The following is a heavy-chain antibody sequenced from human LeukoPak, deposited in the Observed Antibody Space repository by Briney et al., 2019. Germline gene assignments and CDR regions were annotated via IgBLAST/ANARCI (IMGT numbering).Heavy chain of an antibody. CDR3: AKDSYQGDWGLDAFDV. V-gene: IGHV3-48*01. CDR2: ISSSSNTK. CDR1: GFTFNSYA. D-gene: IGHD2-21*02. Sequence: GRSLRLSCAASGFTFNSYAMHWVRQAPGKGLEWVSFISSSSNTKYNADSVKGRFTISRDNAKNSLNLQMNSLRAEDTAVYYCAKDSYQGDWGLDAFDVWGQGTMVTVSS. J-gene: IGHJ3*01.